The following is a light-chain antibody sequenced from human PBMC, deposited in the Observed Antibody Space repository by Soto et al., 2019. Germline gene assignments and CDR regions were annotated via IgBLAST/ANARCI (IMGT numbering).Light chain of an antibody. V-gene: IGKV3-20*01. CDR3: QQYCSSPVT. CDR1: QSVSSSD. Sequence: EIVLTQSPGTLSLSPGERATLSCRASQSVSSSDLAWYQQNPGQDPRLLIYGASSRATGIPDRFSGSGSGTDFTLTISRLEPEDFAVYYCQQYCSSPVTFGPGTKVDI. CDR2: GAS. J-gene: IGKJ3*01.